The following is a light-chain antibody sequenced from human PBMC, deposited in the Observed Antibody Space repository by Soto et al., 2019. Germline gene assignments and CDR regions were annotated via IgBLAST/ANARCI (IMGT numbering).Light chain of an antibody. CDR2: DAS. J-gene: IGKJ4*01. V-gene: IGKV3-11*01. CDR1: QSVSNF. Sequence: EIVLTQSPATLSLSPGERATLSCRASQSVSNFLAWFQQKPGRAPRLLIYDASSRATGIPARFSGSGSGTDFTLTISSLEPEDFAAYYCQQRSSCPLTFGGGTKVDIK. CDR3: QQRSSCPLT.